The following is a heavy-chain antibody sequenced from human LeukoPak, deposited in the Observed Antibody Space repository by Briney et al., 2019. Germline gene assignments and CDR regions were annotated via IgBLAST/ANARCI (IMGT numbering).Heavy chain of an antibody. D-gene: IGHD3-22*01. CDR1: GGSISSYSYY. CDR2: IYTRGNT. Sequence: SETLSLTCTVSGGSISSYSYYWSWIRQPAGKGLEWIGRIYTRGNTNYNPSLKSRVTISIDTSKNQFSLKLSSVTAADTAVYYCARRSLNYYDSSGYPTYYFDYWGQGTLVTVSS. CDR3: ARRSLNYYDSSGYPTYYFDY. V-gene: IGHV4-61*02. J-gene: IGHJ4*02.